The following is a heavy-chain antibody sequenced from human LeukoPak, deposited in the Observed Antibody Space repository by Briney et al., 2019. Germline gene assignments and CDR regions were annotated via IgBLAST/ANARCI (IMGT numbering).Heavy chain of an antibody. CDR1: GFTFSNYA. CDR3: AKDSVDSSGWYEFDY. Sequence: GGSLRLSCAASGFTFSNYAMSWVRQAPGKGLEWVSAISGSGGSTYYADSVKGRFTISRDNSKNTLYLQMNSLRAEDTAVYYYAKDSVDSSGWYEFDYWGQGTLVTVSS. CDR2: ISGSGGST. V-gene: IGHV3-23*01. J-gene: IGHJ4*02. D-gene: IGHD6-19*01.